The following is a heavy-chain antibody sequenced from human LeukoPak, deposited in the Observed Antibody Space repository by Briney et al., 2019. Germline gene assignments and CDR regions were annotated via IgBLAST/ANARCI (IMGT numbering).Heavy chain of an antibody. Sequence: PSQTQSLTCTVSGGSISSGGYYWRWIRQPPGKGLEWIGYIYHSGSTYYNPSLKSRVTISVDRSKNQFSLKLSSVTAADTAVYYCARAFNWNLDYWGQGTLVTVSS. J-gene: IGHJ4*02. CDR2: IYHSGST. V-gene: IGHV4-30-2*01. D-gene: IGHD1-20*01. CDR3: ARAFNWNLDY. CDR1: GGSISSGGYY.